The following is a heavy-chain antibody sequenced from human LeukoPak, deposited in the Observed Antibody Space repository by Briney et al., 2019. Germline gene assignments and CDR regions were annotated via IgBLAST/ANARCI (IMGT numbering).Heavy chain of an antibody. CDR1: GGSFSGYY. V-gene: IGHV4-34*01. Sequence: SETLSLTCAVYGGSFSGYYWSWIRQPPGKGLEWIGEINHSGSTNYNPSLKSRVTISVDTSKNQFSLKLSSVTAADTAMYYCARHSLHKQWLVQGYFDYWGQGTLVTVSS. CDR3: ARHSLHKQWLVQGYFDY. CDR2: INHSGST. J-gene: IGHJ4*02. D-gene: IGHD6-19*01.